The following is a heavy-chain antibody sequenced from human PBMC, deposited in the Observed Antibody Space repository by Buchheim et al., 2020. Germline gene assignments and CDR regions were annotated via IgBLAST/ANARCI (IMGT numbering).Heavy chain of an antibody. CDR2: LYTGGST. Sequence: EVLLVESGGALVLPGGSLRLSCAVSGLSVSEDYMMWVRQAPGKGLEWVSLLYTGGSTYYADSVKGRFTISRDNAKNSLYLQMNSLRAEDTAVYYCARVITGASDYWGQGTL. D-gene: IGHD7-27*01. J-gene: IGHJ4*02. V-gene: IGHV3-66*01. CDR3: ARVITGASDY. CDR1: GLSVSEDY.